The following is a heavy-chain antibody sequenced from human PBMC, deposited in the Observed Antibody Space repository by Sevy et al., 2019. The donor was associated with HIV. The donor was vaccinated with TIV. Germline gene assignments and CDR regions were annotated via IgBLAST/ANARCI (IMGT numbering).Heavy chain of an antibody. Sequence: ASVKVSCKASGGTFSSYAISWVRQAPGQGLEWMGGIIPIFGTANYAQRFQGRVTITADKSTGTAYMELSSLRSEDTAVYYCASGGGYDILTGLNYYYMDVWGKGTTVTVSS. CDR2: IIPIFGTA. CDR1: GGTFSSYA. V-gene: IGHV1-69*06. D-gene: IGHD3-9*01. CDR3: ASGGGYDILTGLNYYYMDV. J-gene: IGHJ6*03.